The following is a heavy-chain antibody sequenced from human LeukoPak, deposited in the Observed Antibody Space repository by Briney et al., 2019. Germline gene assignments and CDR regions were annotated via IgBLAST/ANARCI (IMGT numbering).Heavy chain of an antibody. CDR1: GYTFTSYY. D-gene: IGHD3-22*01. J-gene: IGHJ4*02. Sequence: ASVKVSCKASGYTFTSYYMHWVRQAPGQGLEWMGIINPSGGSTSYAQKFQGRVTMTRDTSTSTVYMELSSLRSEDTAVYYCARAPYDSSGYYYGFDYWGQGTLVTVSS. CDR3: ARAPYDSSGYYYGFDY. V-gene: IGHV1-46*01. CDR2: INPSGGST.